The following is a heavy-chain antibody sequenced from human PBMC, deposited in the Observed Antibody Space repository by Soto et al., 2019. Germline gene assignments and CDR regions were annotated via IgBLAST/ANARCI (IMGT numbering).Heavy chain of an antibody. Sequence: SETLSLTCAVYGGSFSGYYWSWIRQHPGKGLEWIGEINHSGSTNYNPSLKSRVTISVDTSKNQFSLKLSSVTAADTAVYYCAGAGGFWRVPWFDPWGQGTLVTVSS. D-gene: IGHD3-3*01. J-gene: IGHJ5*02. CDR3: AGAGGFWRVPWFDP. V-gene: IGHV4-34*01. CDR2: INHSGST. CDR1: GGSFSGYY.